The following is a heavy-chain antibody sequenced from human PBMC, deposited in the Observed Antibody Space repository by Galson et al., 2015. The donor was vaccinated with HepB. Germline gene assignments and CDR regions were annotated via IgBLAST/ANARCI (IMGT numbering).Heavy chain of an antibody. Sequence: SLRLSCAASGFTFSSYAMSWVRQAPGQGLEWVSAISGSGGSTYYADSVKGRFTISRDNSKNTLYLQMNSLRAEDTAVYYCAKDWFAGEAAAGGRSDAFDIWGQGTMVTVSS. CDR3: AKDWFAGEAAAGGRSDAFDI. J-gene: IGHJ3*02. CDR2: ISGSGGST. V-gene: IGHV3-23*01. D-gene: IGHD6-13*01. CDR1: GFTFSSYA.